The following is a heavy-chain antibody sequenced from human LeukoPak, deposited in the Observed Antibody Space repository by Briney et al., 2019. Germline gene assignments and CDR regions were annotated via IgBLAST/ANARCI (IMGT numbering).Heavy chain of an antibody. CDR2: IYYSGST. Sequence: SETLSLTCTVPGGSISSYHWSWIRQPPGKGLEWIGYIYYSGSTNYNPSLKSRVTISVDTSKNQFSLKLSSVTAADTAVYYCARAAPALGDIDYWGQGTLVTVSS. D-gene: IGHD2-21*01. V-gene: IGHV4-59*08. CDR3: ARAAPALGDIDY. J-gene: IGHJ4*02. CDR1: GGSISSYH.